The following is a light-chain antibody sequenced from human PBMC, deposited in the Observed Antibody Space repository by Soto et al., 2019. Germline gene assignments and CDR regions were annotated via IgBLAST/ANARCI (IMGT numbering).Light chain of an antibody. Sequence: IVMTQSQGTLSVPPGERAPLSCRASQNIGNKVGWYQQKPGQAPRLLIYGASTRATGTPPRFRGSGSGTEFTLTISSLQSEDFAVYYCQQYDDWPPWTFGPGTKVDI. V-gene: IGKV3-15*01. CDR2: GAS. J-gene: IGKJ1*01. CDR3: QQYDDWPPWT. CDR1: QNIGNK.